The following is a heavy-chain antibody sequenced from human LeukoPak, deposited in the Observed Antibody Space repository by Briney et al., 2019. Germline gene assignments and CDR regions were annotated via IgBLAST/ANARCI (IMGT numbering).Heavy chain of an antibody. V-gene: IGHV1-2*02. CDR1: GYTFTGYY. J-gene: IGHJ4*02. D-gene: IGHD1-26*01. CDR2: INPNSGGT. CDR3: AREGIVGANLYYFDY. Sequence: ASVKASCKASGYTFTGYYMHWVRQAPGQGLEWMGWINPNSGGTNYAQKFQGRVTMTRDTSISTAYMELSRLRSDDTAVYYCAREGIVGANLYYFDYWGQGTLVTVSS.